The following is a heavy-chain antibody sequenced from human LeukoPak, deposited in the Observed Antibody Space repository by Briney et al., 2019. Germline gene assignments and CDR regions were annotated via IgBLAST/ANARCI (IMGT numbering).Heavy chain of an antibody. CDR3: ARENILTGYYRAFDI. D-gene: IGHD3-9*01. V-gene: IGHV3-23*01. Sequence: GGSLRLSCAASGFTFSSYAMSWVRQAPGKGLEWVSAISGSGGSTNYADSVKGRFTISRDNSKNTLYLQMNSLRAEDTAVYYCARENILTGYYRAFDIWGQGTMVTVSS. CDR2: ISGSGGST. J-gene: IGHJ3*02. CDR1: GFTFSSYA.